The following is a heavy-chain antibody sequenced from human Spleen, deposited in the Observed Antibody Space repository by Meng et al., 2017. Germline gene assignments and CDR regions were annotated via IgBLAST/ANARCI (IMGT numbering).Heavy chain of an antibody. D-gene: IGHD2-2*01. CDR1: GYSFTSSD. J-gene: IGHJ5*02. CDR2: MNPNSGDT. CDR3: ARARVVVRAALTQNWFDP. Sequence: QVQLVQSGAEVKKPGASVKVSCKASGYSFTSSDINWVRQATGQGLEWMGWMNPNSGDTGYAQNFQGRVTMTRSTSISTAYMELSSLRSDDTAVYYCARARVVVRAALTQNWFDPWGQGTLVTVSS. V-gene: IGHV1-8*01.